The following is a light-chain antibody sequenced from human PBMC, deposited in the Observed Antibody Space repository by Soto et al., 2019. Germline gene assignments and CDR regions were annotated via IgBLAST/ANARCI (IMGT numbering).Light chain of an antibody. J-gene: IGKJ2*01. CDR3: QQYNSYYT. V-gene: IGKV1-5*03. CDR1: QSISSW. CDR2: KAS. Sequence: DIQMTQSPSTLSASVGDRVTITCRASQSISSWLAWYQQKPGKAPKLLIYKASSLENGVPSRFSGSGSGTRVPFNLSSLAPDYFSTYYCQQYNSYYTFGQGTKLEIK.